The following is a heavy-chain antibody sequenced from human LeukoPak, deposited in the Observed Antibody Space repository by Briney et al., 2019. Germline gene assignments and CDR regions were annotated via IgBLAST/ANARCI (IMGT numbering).Heavy chain of an antibody. CDR1: GGSISSYY. D-gene: IGHD6-19*01. Sequence: PSETLSLTCTVSGGSISSYYLSWTRQPPGKGLEWIGNIYNSGTTNYNPSLESRVTISVDTSTNQLSLKVSSVTAADTAVYYCAKATQWLAFDYWGQGTLVAVSS. CDR2: IYNSGTT. CDR3: AKATQWLAFDY. V-gene: IGHV4-59*01. J-gene: IGHJ4*02.